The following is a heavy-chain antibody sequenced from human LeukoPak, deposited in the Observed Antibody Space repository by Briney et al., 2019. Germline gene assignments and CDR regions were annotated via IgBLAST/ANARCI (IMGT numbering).Heavy chain of an antibody. CDR2: INSDGSST. V-gene: IGHV3-74*01. J-gene: IGHJ4*02. CDR1: GFTFSSYW. CDR3: TRGAAMSTDY. Sequence: PGGSLRLSCVASGFTFSSYWMHWVRQAPGKGLVWVSRINSDGSSTTYADSVKGRFTISRDTAKNTLYLQMNSLRAEDTAVYYCTRGAAMSTDYWGQGTLVTVSS. D-gene: IGHD5-18*01.